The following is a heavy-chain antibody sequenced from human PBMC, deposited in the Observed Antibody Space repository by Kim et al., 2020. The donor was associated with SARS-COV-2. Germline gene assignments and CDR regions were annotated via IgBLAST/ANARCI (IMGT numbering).Heavy chain of an antibody. D-gene: IGHD1-26*01. CDR1: GYSFTSYW. V-gene: IGHV5-51*01. CDR3: ARRGIVGATFSYYYYGMDV. J-gene: IGHJ6*02. CDR2: IYPGDSDT. Sequence: GESLKMSCKGSGYSFTSYWIGWVRQMPGKGLEWMGIIYPGDSDTRYSPSFQGQVTISADKSISTAYLQWSSLKASDTAMYYCARRGIVGATFSYYYYGMDVWGQGTMVTVSS.